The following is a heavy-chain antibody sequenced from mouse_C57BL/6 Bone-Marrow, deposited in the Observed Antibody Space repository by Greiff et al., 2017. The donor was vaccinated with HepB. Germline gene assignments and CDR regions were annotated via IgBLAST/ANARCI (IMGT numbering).Heavy chain of an antibody. CDR1: GFNIKNTY. CDR2: IDPANGNT. D-gene: IGHD1-1*01. V-gene: IGHV14-3*01. CDR3: ARGSSARAWFAY. Sequence: EVQRVESVAELVRPGASVKLSCTASGFNIKNTYMHWVKQRPEQGLEWIGRIDPANGNTKYAPKFQGKATITADTSSNTAYLQLSSLTSEDTAIYYCARGSSARAWFAYWGQGTLVTVSA. J-gene: IGHJ3*01.